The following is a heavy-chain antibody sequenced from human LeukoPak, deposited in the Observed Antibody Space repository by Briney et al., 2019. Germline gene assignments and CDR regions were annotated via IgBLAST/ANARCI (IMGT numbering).Heavy chain of an antibody. Sequence: GGSLRLSCAASGFTFSTYAMSWVRQAPGKGLEWVSTISGGGGSTYYADSVKGRFTISRDNSKNTMYLQMNSLTAEDTAVYYCAKDRVRYFDYWGQGTLVTVSS. J-gene: IGHJ4*02. CDR2: ISGGGGST. V-gene: IGHV3-23*01. CDR3: AKDRVRYFDY. D-gene: IGHD3-22*01. CDR1: GFTFSTYA.